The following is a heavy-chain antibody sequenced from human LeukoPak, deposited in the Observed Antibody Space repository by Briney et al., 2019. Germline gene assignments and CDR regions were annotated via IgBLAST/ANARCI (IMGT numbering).Heavy chain of an antibody. CDR3: ARDRVVEAIPSDAFDI. J-gene: IGHJ3*02. CDR2: INQSGST. CDR1: SGSFSNYY. V-gene: IGHV4-34*01. Sequence: SETLSLTCAVYSGSFSNYYWSWIRQPPGKGLEWIGEINQSGSTNYNPSLKSRVTISVDTSKNHFSLKLSSVTAADTAVYYCARDRVVEAIPSDAFDIWGQGTMVTVSS. D-gene: IGHD1-26*01.